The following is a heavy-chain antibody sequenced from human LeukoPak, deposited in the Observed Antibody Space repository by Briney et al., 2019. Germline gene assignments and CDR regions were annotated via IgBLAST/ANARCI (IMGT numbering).Heavy chain of an antibody. J-gene: IGHJ3*02. D-gene: IGHD3-3*01. CDR3: ARVTTIFEVVTDAFDI. CDR2: IYYSGST. V-gene: IGHV4-59*12. Sequence: SETLSLTCTVSGGSISSYYWSWIRQPPGKGLEWIGYIYYSGSTNYNPSLKSRVSMSVDTSKNQFSLKLSSVTAADTAVYYCARVTTIFEVVTDAFDIWGQGTMVTVSS. CDR1: GGSISSYY.